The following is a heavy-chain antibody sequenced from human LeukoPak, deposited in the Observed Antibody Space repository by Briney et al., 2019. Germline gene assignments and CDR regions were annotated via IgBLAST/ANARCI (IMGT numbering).Heavy chain of an antibody. CDR1: GFTFSSYA. CDR2: IAYDGGNK. CDR3: ARDSSPWYYYDRSGSNGFDP. V-gene: IGHV3-30-3*01. Sequence: GGSLRLSCAASGFTFSSYAIHWVRQAPGKGLEWVAVIAYDGGNKYYADSVKGRFTISRDNSKNTLFLQMNSLRAEDTAVYYCARDSSPWYYYDRSGSNGFDPWGQGTMVTVSS. D-gene: IGHD3-22*01. J-gene: IGHJ5*02.